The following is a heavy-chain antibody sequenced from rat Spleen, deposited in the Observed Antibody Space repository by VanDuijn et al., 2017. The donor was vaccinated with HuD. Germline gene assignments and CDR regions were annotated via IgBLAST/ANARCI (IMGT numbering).Heavy chain of an antibody. CDR2: IWTGGGT. Sequence: QVQLKESGPGLVQPSQTLSLTCTVSGFSLTSHHVSWVRQSPGKGLEWMGVIWTGGGTAYNSLLKSRLSISRDTSKNQVFLKMNSLQTDDTGTYYCTRDTGYGYPFDYWGQGVMVTVSS. V-gene: IGHV2-43*01. CDR3: TRDTGYGYPFDY. J-gene: IGHJ2*01. CDR1: GFSLTSHH. D-gene: IGHD1-7*01.